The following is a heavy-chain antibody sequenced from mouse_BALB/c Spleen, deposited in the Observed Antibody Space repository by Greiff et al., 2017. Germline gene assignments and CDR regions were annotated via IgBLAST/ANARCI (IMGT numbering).Heavy chain of an antibody. CDR3: ARLENDVGTETY. V-gene: IGHV14-1*02. Sequence: VQLKESGAELVRPGAFVKLSCKASGFNIKDYYMHWVKQRPEQGLEWIGWIDPENGNTIYDPKFQGKASITADTSSNTAYLQLSSLTSEDTAVYYCARLENDVGTETYWGQGTLVTVSA. CDR2: IDPENGNT. J-gene: IGHJ3*01. D-gene: IGHD2-12*01. CDR1: GFNIKDYY.